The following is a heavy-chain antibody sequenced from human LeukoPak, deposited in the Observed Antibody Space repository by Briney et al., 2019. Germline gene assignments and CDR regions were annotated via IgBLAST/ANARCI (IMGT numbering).Heavy chain of an antibody. CDR2: IYYSGST. D-gene: IGHD3-3*01. V-gene: IGHV4-39*07. CDR3: ARIYDFWSNSIYYFDY. J-gene: IGHJ4*02. Sequence: PSETLSLTCTVSGGSISSSSYYWGWIRQPPGKGLEWIGSIYYSGSTYYNPSLKSRVTISVDMSNNQFSLKLYSVTAADTAVYFCARIYDFWSNSIYYFDYWGQGALVTVSS. CDR1: GGSISSSSYY.